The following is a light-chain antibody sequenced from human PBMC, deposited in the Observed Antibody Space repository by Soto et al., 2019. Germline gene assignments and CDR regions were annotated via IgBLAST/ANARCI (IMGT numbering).Light chain of an antibody. CDR1: KLGDRF. Sequence: SYERTQPPSVSVSPGQTATITCSGDKLGDRFACWYQQKAGQSPLMVIYQAFKRPSGIPERFSGSNSGNTATLTISGTQAMDEVDDYCQACDTSTGVVFGGGTK. V-gene: IGLV3-1*01. CDR2: QAF. J-gene: IGLJ2*01. CDR3: QACDTSTGVV.